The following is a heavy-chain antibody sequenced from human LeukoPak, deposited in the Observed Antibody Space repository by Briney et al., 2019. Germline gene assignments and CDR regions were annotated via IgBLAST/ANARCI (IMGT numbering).Heavy chain of an antibody. CDR1: GYTFTSYG. D-gene: IGHD5-18*01. V-gene: IGHV1-2*06. J-gene: IGHJ4*02. CDR2: INPNSGGT. Sequence: ASVKVSCKASGYTFTSYGISWVRQAPGQGLEWMGRINPNSGGTNYAQKFQGRVTMTRDTSISTAYMELSRLRSDDTAVYYCASGPLWLFDYWGQGTLVTVSS. CDR3: ASGPLWLFDY.